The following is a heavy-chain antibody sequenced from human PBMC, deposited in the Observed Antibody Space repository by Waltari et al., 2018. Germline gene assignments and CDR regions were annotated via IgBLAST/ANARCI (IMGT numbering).Heavy chain of an antibody. D-gene: IGHD2-8*01. Sequence: QVQLQESGPGLVKPSQTLSLPCTVSGGAIGSASFYWRWIRQPAGKGLECIGRIYTSGSTNYNPSLKSRVTISVDTSKNQFSLKLSSVTAADTAVYYCARVPFYCTNGVCYYYFDYWGQGTLVTVSS. CDR2: IYTSGST. V-gene: IGHV4-61*02. CDR1: GGAIGSASFY. CDR3: ARVPFYCTNGVCYYYFDY. J-gene: IGHJ4*02.